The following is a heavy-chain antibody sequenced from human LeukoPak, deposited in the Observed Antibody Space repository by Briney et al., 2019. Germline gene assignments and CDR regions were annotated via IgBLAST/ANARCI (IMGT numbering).Heavy chain of an antibody. CDR2: ISSSGSTI. J-gene: IGHJ4*02. Sequence: GGSLRLSCAASGFTFSSYEMNWVRQAPGKGLEWVSYISSSGSTIYYADSVKGRFTISRDNAKNSLYLQMNSLRAEDTAVYYCARASTYDSSGYPYYFDYWGQGTLVTASS. CDR1: GFTFSSYE. D-gene: IGHD3-22*01. CDR3: ARASTYDSSGYPYYFDY. V-gene: IGHV3-48*03.